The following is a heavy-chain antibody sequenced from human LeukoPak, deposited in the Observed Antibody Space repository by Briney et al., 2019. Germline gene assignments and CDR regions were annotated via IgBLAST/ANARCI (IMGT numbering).Heavy chain of an antibody. J-gene: IGHJ3*02. CDR3: AREAKDDAFDI. V-gene: IGHV4-31*03. CDR2: IYYSGSA. Sequence: PSETLSLTCTVSGGSISSGGYYWSWIRQHPGKGLEWIGYIYYSGSAYYNPSLKSRVTISVDTSKNQFSLKLSSVTAADTAVYYCAREAKDDAFDIWGQGTMVTVSS. CDR1: GGSISSGGYY.